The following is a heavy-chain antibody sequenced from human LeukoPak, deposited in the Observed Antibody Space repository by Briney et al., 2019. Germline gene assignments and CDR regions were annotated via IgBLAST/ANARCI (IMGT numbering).Heavy chain of an antibody. V-gene: IGHV3-23*01. CDR2: ITDGGGLT. D-gene: IGHD3-22*01. CDR1: GFTFSSYA. CDR3: ARDPSSSGYADY. J-gene: IGHJ4*02. Sequence: GGSLRLSCAASGFTFSSYAMSWVRRAPGKGLEWVSGITDGGGLTYFADSVKGRFTISRDNAKNSLYLQMNSLRAEDTAIYYCARDPSSSGYADYWGQGTLVTVSS.